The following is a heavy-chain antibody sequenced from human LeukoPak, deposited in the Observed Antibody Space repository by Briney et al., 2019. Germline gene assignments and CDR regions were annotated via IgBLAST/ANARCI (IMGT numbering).Heavy chain of an antibody. Sequence: GGSLRLSCAASGFIFSNYAMSWVRQAPGKGLEWVANIKQDGSEKYYVDSVKGRFTISRDNAKNSLYLQMNSLRAEDTAVYYCARGPYDFWRGYYSYYYYMDVWGKGTTVTISS. V-gene: IGHV3-7*01. CDR2: IKQDGSEK. CDR1: GFIFSNYA. D-gene: IGHD3-3*01. J-gene: IGHJ6*03. CDR3: ARGPYDFWRGYYSYYYYMDV.